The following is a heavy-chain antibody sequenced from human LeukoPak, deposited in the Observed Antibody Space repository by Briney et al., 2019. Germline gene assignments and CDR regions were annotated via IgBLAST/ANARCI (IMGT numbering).Heavy chain of an antibody. D-gene: IGHD2-15*01. Sequence: GAPVKVSCKASGYTFTGYYMHWVRQAPGQGLEWMGWINPNSGGTNYAQKFQGRVTMTRDTSISTAYMELSRLRSDDTAVYYCARDSKGVAGKNWFDPWGQGTLVTVSS. CDR1: GYTFTGYY. CDR2: INPNSGGT. CDR3: ARDSKGVAGKNWFDP. J-gene: IGHJ5*02. V-gene: IGHV1-2*02.